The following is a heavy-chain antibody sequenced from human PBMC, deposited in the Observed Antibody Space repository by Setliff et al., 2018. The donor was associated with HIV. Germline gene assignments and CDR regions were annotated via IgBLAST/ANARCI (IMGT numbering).Heavy chain of an antibody. V-gene: IGHV7-4-1*02. D-gene: IGHD6-19*01. CDR2: INTNTGNP. CDR1: GYTFTSYA. Sequence: ASVKVSCKASGYTFTSYAMNWVRQAPGQGLEWMGWINTNTGNPTYAQGFTGRFVFSLDTSVSTAYLQISSLKAEDTAVYYCARGRPFRGAVAGPAHFAYWGQGTLVTVSS. J-gene: IGHJ4*02. CDR3: ARGRPFRGAVAGPAHFAY.